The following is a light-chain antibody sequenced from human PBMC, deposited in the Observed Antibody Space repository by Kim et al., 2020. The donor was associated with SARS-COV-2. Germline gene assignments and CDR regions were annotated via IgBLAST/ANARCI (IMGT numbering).Light chain of an antibody. CDR2: AAS. CDR1: QSISSY. V-gene: IGKV1-39*01. Sequence: DIQMTQSPSSLSASVGDRVTITCRASQSISSYLNWYQQKPGKAPKLLIYAASSLQSGVPSRFSGSGSGTDFTLTISSVQPEDFATYYCQQSYSTPPTFGQGTRLEIK. CDR3: QQSYSTPPT. J-gene: IGKJ5*01.